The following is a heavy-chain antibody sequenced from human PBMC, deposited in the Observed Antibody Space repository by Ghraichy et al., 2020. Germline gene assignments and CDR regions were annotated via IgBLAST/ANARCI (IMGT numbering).Heavy chain of an antibody. CDR3: AREAYYDPQPGLFDI. J-gene: IGHJ3*02. D-gene: IGHD3-3*01. CDR1: GFTFSSYS. Sequence: GGSLRLSCAASGFTFSSYSMNWVRQAPGKGLEWVSSISSSSSYIYYADSVKGRFTISRDNAKNSLYLQMNSLRAEDTAVYYCAREAYYDPQPGLFDIWGQGTMVTVSS. V-gene: IGHV3-21*01. CDR2: ISSSSSYI.